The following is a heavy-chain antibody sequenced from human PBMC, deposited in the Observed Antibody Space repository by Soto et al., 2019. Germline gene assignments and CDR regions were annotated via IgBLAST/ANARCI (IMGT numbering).Heavy chain of an antibody. D-gene: IGHD4-17*01. V-gene: IGHV1-18*01. CDR1: GYTFNNYG. CDR2: ISIYYGYT. CDR3: ARDRPTVTASPSYYYMDV. J-gene: IGHJ6*03. Sequence: ASVKVSCKASGYTFNNYGITWVRQAPGQGLEWMGWISIYYGYTNQAQKLRGRLTMTTDKSTNTAYMELRSLRSDDTAVYYCARDRPTVTASPSYYYMDVWGKGTTVTVSS.